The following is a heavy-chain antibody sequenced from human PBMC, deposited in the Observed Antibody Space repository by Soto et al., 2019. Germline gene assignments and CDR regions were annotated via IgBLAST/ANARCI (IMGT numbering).Heavy chain of an antibody. CDR3: TRHIYDYLDY. J-gene: IGHJ4*02. V-gene: IGHV5-51*01. D-gene: IGHD3-16*01. CDR2: IYAGDSDT. CDR1: GYRLTNYL. Sequence: PGESPKISRKGSGYRLTNYLIAWVRQMPGKGLEWVGLIYAGDSDTRYSPSVQGQVTISVDKSINTAYLQSSSLKASDTAMYYCTRHIYDYLDYWGQGTLVTVSS.